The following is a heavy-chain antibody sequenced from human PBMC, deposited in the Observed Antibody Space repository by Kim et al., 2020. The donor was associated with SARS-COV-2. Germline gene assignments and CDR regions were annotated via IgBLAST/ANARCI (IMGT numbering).Heavy chain of an antibody. CDR1: GYSFTSYW. CDR3: ARRGIVGATFSYYYYGMDV. V-gene: IGHV5-51*01. J-gene: IGHJ6*04. D-gene: IGHD1-26*01. Sequence: GESLKISCKGSGYSFTSYWIGWVRQMPGKGLEWMGIIYPGDSDTRYSPSFQGQVTLXADTXISTAXLQWSSLKASDTAMYYCARRGIVGATFSYYYYGMDVWGXXTTVPVAS. CDR2: IYPGDSDT.